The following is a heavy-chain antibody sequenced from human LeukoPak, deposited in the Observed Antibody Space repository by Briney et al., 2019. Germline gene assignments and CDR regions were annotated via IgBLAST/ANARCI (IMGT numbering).Heavy chain of an antibody. V-gene: IGHV4-4*02. CDR2: IYHSGST. D-gene: IGHD6-19*01. Sequence: SGTLSLTCAVSGGSISNSNWWSWVRQPPGKGLEWIGEIYHSGSTNYNPSLKSRVTISVDKSKNQFSLKLSSVTAADTAVYYCARGSDSSGWDTSFDYWGQGTLVTVSS. CDR1: GGSISNSNW. CDR3: ARGSDSSGWDTSFDY. J-gene: IGHJ4*02.